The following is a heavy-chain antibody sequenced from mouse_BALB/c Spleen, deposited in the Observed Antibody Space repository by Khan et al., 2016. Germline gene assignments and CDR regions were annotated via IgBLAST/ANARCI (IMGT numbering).Heavy chain of an antibody. J-gene: IGHJ2*01. Sequence: EVQLLESGPGLVKPSQSLSLTCTVTGYSITSGYGWNWIRQFPGNKLEWMGYISYSGSTNYNPSLKSRITITLDTSKNQIFLQLNAVTTEDTATYYCARTARIKYWGQGTTLTVSS. CDR3: ARTARIKY. D-gene: IGHD1-2*01. CDR2: ISYSGST. V-gene: IGHV3-2*02. CDR1: GYSITSGYG.